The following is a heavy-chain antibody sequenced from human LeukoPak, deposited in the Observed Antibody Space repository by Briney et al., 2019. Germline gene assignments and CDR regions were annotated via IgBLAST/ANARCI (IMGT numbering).Heavy chain of an antibody. CDR3: AQGLEGFGGYCSGGSCYFSY. J-gene: IGHJ4*02. Sequence: GGSLRLSCAASGFTFSSYWMSWVRQAPGTGLEWVANIKQDGSEKYYVDSVKGRFTISRDNAKNSLYLQMNSLRAEDTAVYYCAQGLEGFGGYCSGGSCYFSYWGQGTLVTVSS. V-gene: IGHV3-7*01. D-gene: IGHD2-15*01. CDR2: IKQDGSEK. CDR1: GFTFSSYW.